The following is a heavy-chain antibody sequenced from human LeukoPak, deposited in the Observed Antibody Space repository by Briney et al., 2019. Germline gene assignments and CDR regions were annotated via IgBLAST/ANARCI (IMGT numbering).Heavy chain of an antibody. CDR2: INHSGST. CDR3: ARGRNPRTAGYCSGGSCYRIGMDV. Sequence: SETLSLTCAVYGGSFSGYYWSWIRQPPGKGLEWIGEINHSGSTNYNPSLKSRVTISVDTSKNQFSLKLSSVIAADTAVYYCARGRNPRTAGYCSGGSCYRIGMDVWGQGTTVTVSS. CDR1: GGSFSGYY. J-gene: IGHJ6*02. D-gene: IGHD2-15*01. V-gene: IGHV4-34*01.